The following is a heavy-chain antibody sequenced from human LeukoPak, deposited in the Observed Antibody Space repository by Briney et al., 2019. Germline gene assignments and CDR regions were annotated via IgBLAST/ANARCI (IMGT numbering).Heavy chain of an antibody. CDR1: GFTFDDYA. Sequence: PGGSLRLSCAASGFTFDDYAMHWVRQAPGKGLGWVSGISWNSGSIGYADSVKGRFTISRDNAKNSLYLQMNSLRAEDTALYYCAKDTYYYDSSAFGDWGQGTLVTVSS. V-gene: IGHV3-9*01. CDR2: ISWNSGSI. D-gene: IGHD3-22*01. CDR3: AKDTYYYDSSAFGD. J-gene: IGHJ4*02.